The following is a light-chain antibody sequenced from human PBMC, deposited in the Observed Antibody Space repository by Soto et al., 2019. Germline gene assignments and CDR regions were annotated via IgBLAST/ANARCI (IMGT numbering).Light chain of an antibody. CDR2: SAS. Sequence: EIVVTQSPATLSVSPGESATLSCRASQGVSTNLAWYQQKPGQAPRLLIYSASTRATGIPARFSGSGSGTEFTLTISSLQSEDLAVYYCQQYNNWPLTFGGGTKVEIK. V-gene: IGKV3-15*01. CDR3: QQYNNWPLT. CDR1: QGVSTN. J-gene: IGKJ4*01.